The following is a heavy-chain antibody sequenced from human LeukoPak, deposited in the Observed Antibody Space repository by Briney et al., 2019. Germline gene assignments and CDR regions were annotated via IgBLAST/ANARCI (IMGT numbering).Heavy chain of an antibody. CDR3: AREDYYASGSYRDFDY. CDR1: GFTFSSYA. CDR2: IGVSVGDT. J-gene: IGHJ4*02. V-gene: IGHV3-23*01. D-gene: IGHD3-10*01. Sequence: PGGSLRLSCAASGFTFSSYALSWVRQAPGKGLEWVSAIGVSVGDTYYADSVKGRFTISRDNSKNTLYFQMNSLRAEDTAVYFCAREDYYASGSYRDFDYWGQGTLVTVSS.